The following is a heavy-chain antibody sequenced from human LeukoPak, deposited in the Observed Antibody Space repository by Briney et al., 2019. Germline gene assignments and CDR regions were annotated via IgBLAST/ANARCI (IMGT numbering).Heavy chain of an antibody. D-gene: IGHD3-16*02. Sequence: GRSLRLSCAASGFSFSSYAMHWVRQAPGKGLEWVTVIAHDASNTIYADSVKGRFTISRDNAKNSLYLQMKSLRAEDTAVYYCARGKTSQNIVTRKTYNWFDPWGQGTLVTVSS. V-gene: IGHV3-30*04. J-gene: IGHJ5*02. CDR1: GFSFSSYA. CDR3: ARGKTSQNIVTRKTYNWFDP. CDR2: IAHDASNT.